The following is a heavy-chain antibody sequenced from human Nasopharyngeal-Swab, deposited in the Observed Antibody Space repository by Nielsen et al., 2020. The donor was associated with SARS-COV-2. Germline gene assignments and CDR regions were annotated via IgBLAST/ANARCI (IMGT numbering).Heavy chain of an antibody. Sequence: GGSLRLSCAASGFKFDDYAVHWVRQGPGQGLEWVSGIRWNSDYIGYTDSVKGRFVISRDNAKNSLYLQMNSLRPEDTALYFCTRAKDTSGYDAFDIWGQGTVVTVSS. V-gene: IGHV3-9*01. CDR2: IRWNSDYI. J-gene: IGHJ3*02. CDR3: TRAKDTSGYDAFDI. D-gene: IGHD3-22*01. CDR1: GFKFDDYA.